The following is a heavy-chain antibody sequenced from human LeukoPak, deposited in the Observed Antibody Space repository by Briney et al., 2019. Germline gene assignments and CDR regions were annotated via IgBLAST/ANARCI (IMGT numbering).Heavy chain of an antibody. CDR3: ARDERDFWSGYYTPSALYYFDY. V-gene: IGHV1-2*02. CDR1: GYTFTGYY. Sequence: ASVKVSCKASGYTFTGYYMHWVRQAPGQGLEWMGWINPNSGGTNYAQKFQGRVTMTRDTSISTAYMELSRLRSDDTAVYYCARDERDFWSGYYTPSALYYFDYWGQGTLVTVSS. D-gene: IGHD3-3*01. CDR2: INPNSGGT. J-gene: IGHJ4*02.